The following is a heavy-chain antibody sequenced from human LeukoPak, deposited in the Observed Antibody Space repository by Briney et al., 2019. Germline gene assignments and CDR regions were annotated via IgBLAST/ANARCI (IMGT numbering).Heavy chain of an antibody. V-gene: IGHV3-21*04. J-gene: IGHJ5*02. CDR2: ISSSSSYI. D-gene: IGHD3-10*01. Sequence: PGGSLRLSCAASGFTFSSYSMNWVRQAPGKGLEWVSSISSSSSYIYYADSVKGRFTISRDNAKNSLYLQMNSLRAEDTAVYYCARGEGSSYYYGSGSSYNWFDPWGQGTLVTVSS. CDR3: ARGEGSSYYYGSGSSYNWFDP. CDR1: GFTFSSYS.